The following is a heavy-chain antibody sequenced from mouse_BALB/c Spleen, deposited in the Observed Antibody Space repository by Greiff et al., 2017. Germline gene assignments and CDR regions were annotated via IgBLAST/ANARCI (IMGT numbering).Heavy chain of an antibody. D-gene: IGHD1-2*01. CDR1: GYTFTDYA. V-gene: IGHV1S137*01. CDR3: ARSVTTASWFAY. CDR2: ISTYYGDA. J-gene: IGHJ3*01. Sequence: VKLMESGAELVRPGVSVKISCKGSGYTFTDYAMHWVKQSHAKSLEWIGVISTYYGDASYNQKFKGKATMTVDKSSSTAYMELARLTSEDSAIYYCARSVTTASWFAYWGQGTLVTVSA.